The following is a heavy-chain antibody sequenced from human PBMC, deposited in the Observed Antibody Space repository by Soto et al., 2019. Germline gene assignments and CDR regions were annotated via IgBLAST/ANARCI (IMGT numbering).Heavy chain of an antibody. CDR2: ISYDGSNK. J-gene: IGHJ4*02. CDR3: ARDYGDYDYLDY. CDR1: GFTFSSYA. Sequence: GGSLRLSCAASGFTFSSYAMHWVRQAPGKGLEWVAVISYDGSNKYYADSVQGRFTISRDNSKNTLYLQMNSLRAEDTAVYFCARDYGDYDYLDYWGQGTPVTVSS. D-gene: IGHD4-17*01. V-gene: IGHV3-30-3*01.